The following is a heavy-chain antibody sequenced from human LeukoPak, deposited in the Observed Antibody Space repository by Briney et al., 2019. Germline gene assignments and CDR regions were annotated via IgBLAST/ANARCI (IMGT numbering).Heavy chain of an antibody. CDR1: GFTFSNYG. Sequence: PGGSLRLSCAASGFTFSNYGMHWVRQAPGKGLEWVAVISYDGSNKYYADSVKGRFTISRDNSKNSLYLQMNSLRAEDTAVYYCARDHIAYCGGDCPTPIDYWGQGTLVTVSS. CDR2: ISYDGSNK. J-gene: IGHJ4*02. CDR3: ARDHIAYCGGDCPTPIDY. D-gene: IGHD2-21*02. V-gene: IGHV3-30*03.